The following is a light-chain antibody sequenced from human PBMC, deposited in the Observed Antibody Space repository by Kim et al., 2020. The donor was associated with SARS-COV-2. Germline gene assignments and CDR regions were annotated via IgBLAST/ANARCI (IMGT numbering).Light chain of an antibody. Sequence: LSPGESATLSCRASQSLARNALAWYQQRPGQSPRPLIYDASRRATGIPERFSGSGSGTDFTLTINRLESEDFAVYYCQHYGGSATFGQGTRLEIK. CDR2: DAS. J-gene: IGKJ5*01. V-gene: IGKV3-20*01. CDR1: QSLARNA. CDR3: QHYGGSAT.